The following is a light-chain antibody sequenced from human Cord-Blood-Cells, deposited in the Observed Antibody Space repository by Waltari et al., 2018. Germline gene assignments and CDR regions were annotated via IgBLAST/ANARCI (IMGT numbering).Light chain of an antibody. CDR2: GAS. CDR3: QQYGSSRT. V-gene: IGKV3-20*01. J-gene: IGKJ1*01. CDR1: QSVSSSY. Sequence: EIVLTQSPGTLSLSPGERATLSCRASQSVSSSYLACYQQKPGQAPRLLIYGASSRATGIPDRLSGSGSGTDFTLTISRLEPEDFAVYYCQQYGSSRTFGQGTKVEIK.